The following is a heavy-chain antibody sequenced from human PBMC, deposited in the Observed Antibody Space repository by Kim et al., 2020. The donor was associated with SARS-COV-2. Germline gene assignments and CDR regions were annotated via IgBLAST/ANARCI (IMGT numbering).Heavy chain of an antibody. D-gene: IGHD3-10*01. V-gene: IGHV3-15*01. Sequence: GGSLRLSYAASGFTLSNEYMNWVRQAPGKVLEWIARISPRSEGGTTDHAAPVKGRFTISRDDSKNTLYLQLNSLKTEDTGVYYCSAVHWFRDRGWGQGT. CDR3: SAVHWFRDRG. CDR1: GFTLSNEY. CDR2: ISPRSEGGTT. J-gene: IGHJ3*01.